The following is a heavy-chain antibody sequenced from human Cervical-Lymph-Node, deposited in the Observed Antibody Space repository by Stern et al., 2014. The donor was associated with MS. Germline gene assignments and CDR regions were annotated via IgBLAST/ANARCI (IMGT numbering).Heavy chain of an antibody. Sequence: QVQLQESGPGLVKPSETLSLTCTVSGGSISSSSYYWGWIRQPPGKGLEWIGSIHYSGSTYYNPSLKGRFPIPVDPSKTKSPLKLSSVTAADTAVYYCATGPTVTTRYWGQGTLVTVSS. V-gene: IGHV4-39*01. D-gene: IGHD4-17*01. J-gene: IGHJ4*02. CDR3: ATGPTVTTRY. CDR2: IHYSGST. CDR1: GGSISSSSYY.